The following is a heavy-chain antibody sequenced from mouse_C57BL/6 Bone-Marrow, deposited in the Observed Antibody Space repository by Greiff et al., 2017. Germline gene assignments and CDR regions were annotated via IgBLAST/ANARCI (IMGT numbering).Heavy chain of an antibody. CDR2: IDPENGDT. J-gene: IGHJ4*01. CDR1: GFNIKDDY. Sequence: EVQLQQSGAELVRPGASVKLSCTASGFNIKDDYMHWVKQRPEQGLEWIGWIDPENGDTEYASKFQGKATITADTSSNTAYLQLSSLTSEDTAVYYCTTAFYYYAMDYWGQGTSVTVSS. CDR3: TTAFYYYAMDY. V-gene: IGHV14-4*01.